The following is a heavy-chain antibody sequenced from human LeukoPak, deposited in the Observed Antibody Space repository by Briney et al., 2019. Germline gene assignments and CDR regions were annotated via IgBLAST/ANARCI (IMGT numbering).Heavy chain of an antibody. CDR3: ARGGGDGDYLFDY. J-gene: IGHJ4*02. D-gene: IGHD4-17*01. CDR2: IWYDGSNK. V-gene: IGHV3-33*01. Sequence: GGSLRLSCAASGFTFSSYGMHWVRQAPGKGLEWVAVIWYDGSNKYYADSVKGRFTISRDNSKNTLYLQMNSLRAEDTAVYYCARGGGDGDYLFDYWGQGTLVTVSS. CDR1: GFTFSSYG.